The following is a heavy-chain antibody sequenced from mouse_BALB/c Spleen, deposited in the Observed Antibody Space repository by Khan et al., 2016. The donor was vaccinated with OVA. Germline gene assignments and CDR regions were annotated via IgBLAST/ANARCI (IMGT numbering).Heavy chain of an antibody. J-gene: IGHJ3*01. CDR3: ARGGYSAFSY. CDR1: GYTFTDYI. V-gene: IGHV1-77*01. Sequence: QVQLQQSGPEVVKPGASLKVSCKASGYTFTDYIIGWVQQSTRQGLEWIGDIFPGSDTPYYNEKFTDKATLTADISSNTAYMQLSSLTSEDSAVYFGARGGYSAFSYWGQGTLVTVS. CDR2: IFPGSDTP. D-gene: IGHD2-3*01.